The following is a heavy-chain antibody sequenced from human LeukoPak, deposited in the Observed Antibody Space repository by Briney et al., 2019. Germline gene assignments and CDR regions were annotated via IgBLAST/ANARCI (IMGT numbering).Heavy chain of an antibody. V-gene: IGHV3-23*01. CDR1: GFTFSSYA. CDR2: ISGSGGST. D-gene: IGHD3-3*01. Sequence: GRSLRLSCAASGFTFSSYAMSWVRQAPGKGLEWVSAISGSGGSTYYADSVKGRFTISRDNSKNTLYLQMNSLRAEDTAVYYCAKGGSYDFWSGYYKYYNWFDPWGQGTLVTVSS. J-gene: IGHJ5*02. CDR3: AKGGSYDFWSGYYKYYNWFDP.